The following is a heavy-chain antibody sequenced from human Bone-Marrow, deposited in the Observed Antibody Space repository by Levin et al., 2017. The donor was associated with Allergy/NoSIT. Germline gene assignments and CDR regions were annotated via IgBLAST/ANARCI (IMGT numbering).Heavy chain of an antibody. CDR2: IHPSDSDT. CDR3: ARRATYGDYAT. CDR1: GYRFNDYW. Sequence: KGGESLKISCKGSGYRFNDYWIGWVRQMPGEGLEWMGIIHPSDSDTRYSPSFQGQVTISADKSITTAYLQWSSLKASDTAMYYCARRATYGDYATWGQGTTVIVSS. J-gene: IGHJ6*02. D-gene: IGHD4-17*01. V-gene: IGHV5-51*01.